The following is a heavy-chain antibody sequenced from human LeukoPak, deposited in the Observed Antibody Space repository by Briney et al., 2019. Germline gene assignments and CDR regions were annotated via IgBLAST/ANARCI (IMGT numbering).Heavy chain of an antibody. CDR3: ARGSGSYSFNLLGFDP. CDR1: GFTFTSYS. J-gene: IGHJ5*02. Sequence: GGSLRLSCAASGFTFTSYSMNWVRQAPGKGLEWVSYISSSSSTIYYADSVKGRFTISRDNAKNSRYLQMNSLRAEDTAVYYCARGSGSYSFNLLGFDPWGQGTLVTVSS. V-gene: IGHV3-48*01. D-gene: IGHD1-26*01. CDR2: ISSSSSTI.